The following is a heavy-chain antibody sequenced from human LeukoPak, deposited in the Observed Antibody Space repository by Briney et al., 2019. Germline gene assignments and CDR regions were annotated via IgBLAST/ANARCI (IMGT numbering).Heavy chain of an antibody. Sequence: GGSLRLSCAASGFTFSSYAMHWVRQAPGKGLEWVAVISYDGSNKYYADSVKGRFTISRDNSKNTLYLQMNSLRAEDTAVYYCARGWDNSGIQRTDYFDYWGQGTLVTVSS. J-gene: IGHJ4*02. D-gene: IGHD3-22*01. V-gene: IGHV3-30*04. CDR2: ISYDGSNK. CDR3: ARGWDNSGIQRTDYFDY. CDR1: GFTFSSYA.